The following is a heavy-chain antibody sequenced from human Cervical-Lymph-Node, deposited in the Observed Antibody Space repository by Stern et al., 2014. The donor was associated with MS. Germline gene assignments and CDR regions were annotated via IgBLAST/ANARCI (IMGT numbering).Heavy chain of an antibody. CDR3: ARSITMIVVDRKVSFDI. CDR2: INPNSGGS. Sequence: VQLVQSGAEVKKPGASVKVSCKASGYTFTGYYIHWVRQAPGQALEWMGRINPNSGGSNYAQKFQGRVTMTRDTSITTVYMELRRLRSDDTAAYYCARSITMIVVDRKVSFDIWGQGTMVTVSS. CDR1: GYTFTGYY. V-gene: IGHV1-2*02. J-gene: IGHJ3*02. D-gene: IGHD3-22*01.